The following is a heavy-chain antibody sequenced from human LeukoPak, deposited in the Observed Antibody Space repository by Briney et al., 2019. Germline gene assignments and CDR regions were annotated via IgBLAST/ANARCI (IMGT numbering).Heavy chain of an antibody. CDR2: MNPNSGNT. CDR3: ARGTTLLGFDY. J-gene: IGHJ4*02. Sequence: GASVKVSCKASGCTFTSYDISWVRRATGQGLEWMGWMNPNSGNTGYAQKFQGRVTMTRNTSISTAYMELSSLRSEDTAVYYCARGTTLLGFDYWGQGTLVTVSS. V-gene: IGHV1-8*01. D-gene: IGHD1-1*01. CDR1: GCTFTSYD.